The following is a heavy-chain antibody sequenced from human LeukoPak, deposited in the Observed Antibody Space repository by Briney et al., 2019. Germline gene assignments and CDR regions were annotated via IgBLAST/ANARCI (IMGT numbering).Heavy chain of an antibody. CDR3: ATGLTGYYYLDY. Sequence: GGSLRLSCAASGFAFSSYAMSWVRQAPGKGLEWVSAISGSGGSTYYADSVKGRFTISRDNSKNTLYLQMNSLRAEDTAVYYCATGLTGYYYLDYWGQGTLVTVSS. D-gene: IGHD3-9*01. CDR2: ISGSGGST. CDR1: GFAFSSYA. V-gene: IGHV3-23*01. J-gene: IGHJ4*02.